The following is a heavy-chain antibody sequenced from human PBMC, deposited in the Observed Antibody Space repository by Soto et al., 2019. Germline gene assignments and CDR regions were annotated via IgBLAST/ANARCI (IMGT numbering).Heavy chain of an antibody. Sequence: GASLKVSCKASGSTFTAYYLHWVRQAPGQGLEWMGWINPNSGGTYFAQKFQGRVTLTRDTSISTAYMELSRLISDDTAVYYCARDTGDVSSWFLNYWGQGTQVTVSS. CDR3: ARDTGDVSSWFLNY. V-gene: IGHV1-2*02. CDR2: INPNSGGT. J-gene: IGHJ4*02. D-gene: IGHD2-8*02. CDR1: GSTFTAYY.